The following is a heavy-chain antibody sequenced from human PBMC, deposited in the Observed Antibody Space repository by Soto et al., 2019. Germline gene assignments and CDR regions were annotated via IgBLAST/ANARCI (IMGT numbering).Heavy chain of an antibody. CDR1: GGTFSSYA. Sequence: GASVKVSCKASGGTFSSYAISWVRQAPGQGLEWMGGIIPIFGTANYAQKFQGRVTITADESTSTAYMELNSLRAEDTAVYYCTKPKYRGVVVNVWGQGTTVTVSS. CDR3: TKPKYRGVVVNV. J-gene: IGHJ6*02. V-gene: IGHV1-69*13. CDR2: IIPIFGTA. D-gene: IGHD3-10*01.